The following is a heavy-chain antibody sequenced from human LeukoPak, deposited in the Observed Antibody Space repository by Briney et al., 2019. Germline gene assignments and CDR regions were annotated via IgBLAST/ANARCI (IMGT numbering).Heavy chain of an antibody. CDR1: GFTFNSYW. CDR3: ARGPLGYCSVTSCTFDS. CDR2: INQDGSEN. V-gene: IGHV3-7*01. Sequence: GGSLRLSCAPSGFTFNSYWMSWVRQAPGKGLEWVANINQDGSENYYLDSVKGRFTISRDNAKNSLYLQMNSLRAEDTAVYYCARGPLGYCSVTSCTFDSWGQGTLVTVSS. D-gene: IGHD2-2*01. J-gene: IGHJ4*02.